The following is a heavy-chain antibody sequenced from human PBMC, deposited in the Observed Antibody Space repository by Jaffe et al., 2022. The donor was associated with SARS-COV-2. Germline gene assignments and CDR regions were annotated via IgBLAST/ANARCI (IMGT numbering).Heavy chain of an antibody. V-gene: IGHV3-43*01. J-gene: IGHJ4*02. CDR2: ISWDGGST. CDR3: AKDSGYSGRGCFDY. Sequence: EVQLVESGGVVVQPGGSLRLSCAASGFTFDDYTMHWVRQAPGKGLEWVSLISWDGGSTYYADSVKGRFTISRDNSKNSLYLQMNSLRTEDTALYYCAKDSGYSGRGCFDYWGQGTLVTVSS. CDR1: GFTFDDYT. D-gene: IGHD5-12*01.